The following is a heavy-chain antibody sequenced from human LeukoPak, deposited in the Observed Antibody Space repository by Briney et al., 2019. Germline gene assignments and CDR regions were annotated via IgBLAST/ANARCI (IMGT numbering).Heavy chain of an antibody. Sequence: PSETLSLTCTVSGGSISSYYWSWIRQPAGNGLEWIGRIYTSGSTNYNPSLKSRVTMSVDTSKNQFSLKLSSVTAADTAVYYCARDAGGQGWPHFDYWGQGTLVTVSS. V-gene: IGHV4-4*07. CDR1: GGSISSYY. J-gene: IGHJ4*02. D-gene: IGHD6-19*01. CDR3: ARDAGGQGWPHFDY. CDR2: IYTSGST.